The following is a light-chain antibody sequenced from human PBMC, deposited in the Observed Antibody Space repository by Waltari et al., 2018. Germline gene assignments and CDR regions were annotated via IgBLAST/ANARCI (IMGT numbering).Light chain of an antibody. CDR3: QQYGRSSWT. CDR2: GAS. Sequence: EIVLTQSLGTLSLSPGERAALSCRASQSVSSSDLAWYQQKPGQAPRLIIYGASSRATGIPDRFSGSGSGTDFTLAISRLEPEDFAVYYCQQYGRSSWTFGQGTKVEIK. V-gene: IGKV3-20*01. J-gene: IGKJ1*01. CDR1: QSVSSSD.